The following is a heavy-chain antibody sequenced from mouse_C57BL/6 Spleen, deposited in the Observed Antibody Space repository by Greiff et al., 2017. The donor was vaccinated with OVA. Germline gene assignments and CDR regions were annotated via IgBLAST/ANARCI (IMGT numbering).Heavy chain of an antibody. V-gene: IGHV3-6*01. CDR1: GYSITSGYY. CDR3: ARDAIYYDYEYFDV. J-gene: IGHJ1*03. D-gene: IGHD2-4*01. Sequence: EVKLEESGPGLVKPSQSLSLTCSVTGYSITSGYYWNWIRQFPGNKLEWMGYISYDGSNNYNPSLKNRISITRDTSKNQFFLKLNSVTTEDTATYYCARDAIYYDYEYFDVWGTGTTVTVSS. CDR2: ISYDGSN.